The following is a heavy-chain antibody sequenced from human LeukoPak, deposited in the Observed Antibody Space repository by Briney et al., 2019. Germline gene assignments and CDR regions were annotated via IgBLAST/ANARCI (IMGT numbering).Heavy chain of an antibody. J-gene: IGHJ4*02. CDR2: MKQDGSEK. CDR3: ARGHIVVVPAAIYFDY. Sequence: GGSLRLSCAASGFTFSSYWMSWVRQAPGKGLEWVVNMKQDGSEKYYVDSVKGRFTISRDNAKNSLYLQMSSLRAEDTAVYYCARGHIVVVPAAIYFDYWGQGTLVTVSS. D-gene: IGHD2-2*01. CDR1: GFTFSSYW. V-gene: IGHV3-7*01.